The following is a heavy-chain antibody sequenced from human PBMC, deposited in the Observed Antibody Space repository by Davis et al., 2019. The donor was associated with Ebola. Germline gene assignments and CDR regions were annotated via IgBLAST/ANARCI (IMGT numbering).Heavy chain of an antibody. J-gene: IGHJ4*02. CDR3: AGGGDGSWVSRSAFDF. CDR1: GFTVSSTY. D-gene: IGHD3-10*01. CDR2: ISCGGTT. Sequence: GESLKISCAASGFTVSSTYMSWVRQAPGERLEYVSVISCGGTTNYAVSVRGRFTIHRDNPRKTLYLQMNSLGVEGTAIYYGAGGGDGSWVSRSAFDFWGQGTLVTVSS. V-gene: IGHV3-53*01.